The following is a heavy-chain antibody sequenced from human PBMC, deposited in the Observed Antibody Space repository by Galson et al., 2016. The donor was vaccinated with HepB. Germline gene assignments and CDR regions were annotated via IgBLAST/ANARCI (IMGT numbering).Heavy chain of an antibody. V-gene: IGHV6-1*01. D-gene: IGHD2-15*01. CDR1: GDSVSSASAA. CDR3: AREDIVVRVAGYYYHYYGMDV. Sequence: CAISGDSVSSASAAWNWIRQSPSRGLEWLGRAHYRSKWYYDYAESVKGRITINTDRSENHFSLELSSVTPEDTAVYYCAREDIVVRVAGYYYHYYGMDVWGQGTTVTVSS. CDR2: AHYRSKWYY. J-gene: IGHJ6*02.